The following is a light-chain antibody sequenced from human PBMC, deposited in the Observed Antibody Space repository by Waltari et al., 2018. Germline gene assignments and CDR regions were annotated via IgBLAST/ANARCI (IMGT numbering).Light chain of an antibody. CDR1: SSNTGGIY. V-gene: IGLV1-47*01. J-gene: IGLJ3*02. CDR3: AAWDDSLSASL. CDR2: RND. Sequence: QTLLTQPPSVSGTSGQRVTISCSRRSSNTGGIYVFLFQQLPGTAPKLPIYRNDERPSGVPDRISGSKSGTSASLAISGLRSEDEAHYYCAAWDDSLSASLFGGGTKLTVL.